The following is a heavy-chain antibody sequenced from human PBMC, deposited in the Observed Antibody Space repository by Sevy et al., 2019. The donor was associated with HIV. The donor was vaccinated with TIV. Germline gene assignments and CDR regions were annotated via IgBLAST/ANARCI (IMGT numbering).Heavy chain of an antibody. Sequence: SETLSLICSVSGASVSAANDYWSWIRQPPGKGLEWIGNVFYFGSTNYNPSIKSRVTISLDTSKKQFSLNLNSVTAADTAVYYCARDQYYDIGTGLYAMDVWGQGTTVTVSS. CDR1: GASVSAANDY. CDR3: ARDQYYDIGTGLYAMDV. V-gene: IGHV4-61*01. D-gene: IGHD3-9*01. J-gene: IGHJ6*02. CDR2: VFYFGST.